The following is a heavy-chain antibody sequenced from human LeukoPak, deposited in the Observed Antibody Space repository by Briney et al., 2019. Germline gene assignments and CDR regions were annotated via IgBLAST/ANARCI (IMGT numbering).Heavy chain of an antibody. J-gene: IGHJ4*02. CDR2: IHYSGST. CDR1: GGSISSYY. CDR3: ARDGLQSLDY. V-gene: IGHV4-59*01. Sequence: TSETLSLTCTVSGGSISSYYWSWIRQPPGKGLEWIGYIHYSGSTNYNPSLKSRVTISVDTSKNQFSLKLSSVTAADTAVYYCARDGLQSLDYWGQGTLVTVSS.